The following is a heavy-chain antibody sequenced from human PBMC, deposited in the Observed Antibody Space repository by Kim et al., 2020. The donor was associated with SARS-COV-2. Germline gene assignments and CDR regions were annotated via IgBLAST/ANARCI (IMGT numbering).Heavy chain of an antibody. Sequence: GGSLRLSCAASGFTFSSYSMNWVRQAPGKGLEWVSSISSSSSYIYYADSVKGRFTISRDNAKNSLYLQMNSLRAEDTAVYYCARKGVYGSGSYYADWYFDLWGRGTLVTVSS. CDR1: GFTFSSYS. D-gene: IGHD3-10*01. V-gene: IGHV3-21*01. J-gene: IGHJ2*01. CDR2: ISSSSSYI. CDR3: ARKGVYGSGSYYADWYFDL.